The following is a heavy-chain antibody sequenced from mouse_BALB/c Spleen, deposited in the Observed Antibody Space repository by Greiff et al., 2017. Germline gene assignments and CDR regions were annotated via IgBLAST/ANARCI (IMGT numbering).Heavy chain of an antibody. CDR2: IDPSDSYT. J-gene: IGHJ4*01. CDR3: AREGSMDY. CDR1: GYTFTSYW. V-gene: IGHV1-69*02. Sequence: QVQLQQPGAELVKPGASVKLSCKASGYTFTSYWMHWVKQRPGQGLEWIGEIDPSDSYTNYNQKFEGKVTLTVDKSSSTAYMQLSSLTSEDSAVYYCAREGSMDYWGQGTSVTVSS.